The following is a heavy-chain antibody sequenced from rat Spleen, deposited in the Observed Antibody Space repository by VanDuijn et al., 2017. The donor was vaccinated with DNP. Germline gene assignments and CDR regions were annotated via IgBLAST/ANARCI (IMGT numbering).Heavy chain of an antibody. J-gene: IGHJ2*01. D-gene: IGHD1-10*01. CDR1: GFTFSNYG. CDR2: ISPSGGST. CDR3: ATREPNNAFDY. Sequence: EVQLVESGGGLVQPGRSLKLSCAASGFTFSNYGMHWIRQAPTKGLEWVASISPSGGSTYYRDSGKGRFTIPRDNAKSTLYLQMDSLRSEDTATYYCATREPNNAFDYWGQGVMVTVSS. V-gene: IGHV5-19*01.